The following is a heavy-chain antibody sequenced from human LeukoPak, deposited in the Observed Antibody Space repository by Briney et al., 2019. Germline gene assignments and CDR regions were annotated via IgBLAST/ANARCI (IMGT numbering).Heavy chain of an antibody. CDR1: GFTFSNYE. D-gene: IGHD3-22*01. Sequence: GGSLRLSCAGAGFTFSNYEMNWVRQDPGKGLEWVSYISSSGSAIYYADSVKGRFTVSRDTAKNSLYLQMNSLRAEDRAVYYCARVGLSGYYLNWFDPWGQGTLVTTSS. CDR2: ISSSGSAI. CDR3: ARVGLSGYYLNWFDP. J-gene: IGHJ5*02. V-gene: IGHV3-48*03.